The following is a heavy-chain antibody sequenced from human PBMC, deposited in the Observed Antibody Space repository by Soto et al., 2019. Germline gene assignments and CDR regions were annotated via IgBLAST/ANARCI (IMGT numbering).Heavy chain of an antibody. CDR1: GGSISSGDYY. J-gene: IGHJ4*02. CDR2: IYYSGST. CDR3: ARTADYDYVWGSYRYFDY. V-gene: IGHV4-30-4*01. D-gene: IGHD3-16*02. Sequence: SETLSLTCTVSGGSISSGDYYWNWIRQPPGKGLEWIGSIYYSGSTYYNPSLKSRVTISVDTSKNQFSLKLSSVTAADTAVYYCARTADYDYVWGSYRYFDYWGQGTLVTVLL.